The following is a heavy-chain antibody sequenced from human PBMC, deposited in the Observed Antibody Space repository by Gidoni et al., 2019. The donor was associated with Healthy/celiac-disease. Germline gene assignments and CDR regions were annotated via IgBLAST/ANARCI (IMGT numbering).Heavy chain of an antibody. V-gene: IGHV3-21*01. J-gene: IGHJ4*02. D-gene: IGHD1-26*01. CDR2: SSSSSSYI. CDR1: GFPFSRYS. Sequence: EVQLLASWGGLFKPGGSLRLSCSASGFPFSRYSMNWVRQAPGKGVEWVSSSSSSSSYIYDADSVKGRFTISRDNAKNSLYLQMNSLRAEDTAVYYCARDEGSLVGAADYWGQGTLVTVSS. CDR3: ARDEGSLVGAADY.